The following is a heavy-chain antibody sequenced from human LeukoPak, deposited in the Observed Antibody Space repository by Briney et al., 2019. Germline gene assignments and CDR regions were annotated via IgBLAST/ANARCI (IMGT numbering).Heavy chain of an antibody. D-gene: IGHD5-18*01. CDR1: GFTFNNYA. CDR3: AKGQGYNYGDSIDY. J-gene: IGHJ4*02. Sequence: GGSLRLSXAASGFTFNNYAMTWVRQAPGKGLEWVSVINGGSGNSYYSDSVKGRFTVSRDNSKNTLYLQMNSLRDEDTAVYYCAKGQGYNYGDSIDYWGQGTLVTVSS. CDR2: INGGSGNS. V-gene: IGHV3-23*01.